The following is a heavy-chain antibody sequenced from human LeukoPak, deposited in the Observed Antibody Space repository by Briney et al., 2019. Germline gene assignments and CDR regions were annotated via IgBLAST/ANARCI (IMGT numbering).Heavy chain of an antibody. CDR1: GFTFSSYG. Sequence: GGSLRLSCAASGFTFSSYGMHWVRQAPGKGLEWVAFIRHDGSNKYYADSVKGRFTISRDNSKNTLYLQMNSLRAEDTAVYYCAKVHQLLKDAFDIWGQGTMVTVSS. CDR2: IRHDGSNK. V-gene: IGHV3-30*02. CDR3: AKVHQLLKDAFDI. D-gene: IGHD2-2*01. J-gene: IGHJ3*02.